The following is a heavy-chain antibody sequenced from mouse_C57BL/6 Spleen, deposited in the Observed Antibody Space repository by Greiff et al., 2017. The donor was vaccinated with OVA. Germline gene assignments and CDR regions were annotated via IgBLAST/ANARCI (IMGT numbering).Heavy chain of an antibody. J-gene: IGHJ4*01. CDR2: IRLKSDNYAT. Sequence: EVKLEESGGGLVQPGGSMKLSCVASGFTFSNYWMNWVRQSPEKGLEWIAQIRLKSDNYATNYAEAGKGRFTIARDDSKCSVYLQMNNLRAEDTGSYYGTGGMYDGYYGGAMDYWGQGTSVTVSS. D-gene: IGHD2-3*01. CDR3: TGGMYDGYYGGAMDY. V-gene: IGHV6-3*01. CDR1: GFTFSNYW.